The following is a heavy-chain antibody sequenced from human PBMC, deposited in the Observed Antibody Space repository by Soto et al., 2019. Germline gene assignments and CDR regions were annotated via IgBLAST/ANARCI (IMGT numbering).Heavy chain of an antibody. J-gene: IGHJ6*03. CDR3: ARGARGFVYLDV. Sequence: EVQLVESGGGLVQPGGSLRLSCAASGFTFNNYWIHWVRQGPGKGLVWVSRINSDGSNTNYADSVKGRFTISRDNAKNTVYRQMNSLRAGDTAVYYCARGARGFVYLDVWGKGTTVTVSS. CDR2: INSDGSNT. D-gene: IGHD3-10*01. CDR1: GFTFNNYW. V-gene: IGHV3-74*01.